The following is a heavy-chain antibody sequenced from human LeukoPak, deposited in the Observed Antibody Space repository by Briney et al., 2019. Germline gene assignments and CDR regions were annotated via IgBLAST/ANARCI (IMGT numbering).Heavy chain of an antibody. J-gene: IGHJ6*03. CDR1: GGTFSSYA. D-gene: IGHD1-1*01. V-gene: IGHV1-69*13. Sequence: SVKVSCKASGGTFSSYAISWVRQAPGQGLEWMGGIIPIFGTANYAQKFQGRVTITADESTSTAYMELSSLRSDDTAVYYCARGTRWYYYMDVWGKGTTVTISS. CDR3: ARGTRWYYYMDV. CDR2: IIPIFGTA.